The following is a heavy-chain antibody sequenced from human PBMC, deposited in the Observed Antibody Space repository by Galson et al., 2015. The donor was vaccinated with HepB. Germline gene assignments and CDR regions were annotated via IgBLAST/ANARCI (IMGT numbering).Heavy chain of an antibody. J-gene: IGHJ4*02. CDR2: ISNDGSNK. D-gene: IGHD2-2*01. CDR3: AKDRPPTPFIVVVPAAIDY. CDR1: GFTFSSYG. Sequence: SLRLSCAASGFTFSSYGMHWVRQAPGKGLEWVAVISNDGSNKYYADSVKGRFTISRDNSKNTLYLQMNSLRAEDTAVYYCAKDRPPTPFIVVVPAAIDYWGQGTLVTVSS. V-gene: IGHV3-30*18.